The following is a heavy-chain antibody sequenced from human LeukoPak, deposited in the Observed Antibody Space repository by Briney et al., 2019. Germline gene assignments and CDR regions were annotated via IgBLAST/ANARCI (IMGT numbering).Heavy chain of an antibody. CDR2: INHSGST. V-gene: IGHV4-34*01. J-gene: IGHJ6*03. Sequence: SETLSLTCAVYGGSFSGYYWSWIRQPPGKGLEWIGEINHSGSTNYNPSLKSRVTISVDTSKNQFSLKLSSVTAADTAVYYGARGVINDYDVLKYYYYMDVGGKGTTVTVSS. D-gene: IGHD4-17*01. CDR1: GGSFSGYY. CDR3: ARGVINDYDVLKYYYYMDV.